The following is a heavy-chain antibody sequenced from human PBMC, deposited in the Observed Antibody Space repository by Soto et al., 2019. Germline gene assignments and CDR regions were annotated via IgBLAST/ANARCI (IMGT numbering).Heavy chain of an antibody. CDR2: ISYDGSNK. D-gene: IGHD6-13*01. CDR1: GFTFSSYG. V-gene: IGHV3-30*18. Sequence: GGSLRLSCAASGFTFSSYGMHWVRQAPGKGLEWVAVISYDGSNKYYADSVKGRFTISRDNSKNTLYLQMNSLRAEDTAVYYCAKVVAAAGNLSGMDVWGQGTTVTVSS. J-gene: IGHJ6*02. CDR3: AKVVAAAGNLSGMDV.